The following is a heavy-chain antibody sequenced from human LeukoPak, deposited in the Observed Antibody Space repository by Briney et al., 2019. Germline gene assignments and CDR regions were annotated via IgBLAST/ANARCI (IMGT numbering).Heavy chain of an antibody. Sequence: SVKVSCKASGGTFISYAISWVRQAPGQGLEWMGGIIPIFGTANYAQKFQGRVTITADESTSTAYMELSSLRSEDTAVYYCARVGDFWSVYYYYGMDVWGQGTTVTVSS. V-gene: IGHV1-69*13. D-gene: IGHD3-3*01. CDR2: IIPIFGTA. J-gene: IGHJ6*02. CDR3: ARVGDFWSVYYYYGMDV. CDR1: GGTFISYA.